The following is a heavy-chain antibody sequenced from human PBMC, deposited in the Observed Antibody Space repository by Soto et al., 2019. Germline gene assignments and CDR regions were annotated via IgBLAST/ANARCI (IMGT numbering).Heavy chain of an antibody. CDR3: AREHFFVEYGGFDFDY. J-gene: IGHJ4*01. D-gene: IGHD3-3*02. CDR1: GFSFGGFP. CDR2: ISGSGRST. Sequence: EVQVLESGGDLVQPGGSLRLSCAASGFSFGGFPMSWVRQGPGKGLEWVAAISGSGRSTYHADSVKGRFTISRDNSKSTLSLQMNSLRAEDTTIYYCAREHFFVEYGGFDFDYWGHGILVTVSS. V-gene: IGHV3-23*01.